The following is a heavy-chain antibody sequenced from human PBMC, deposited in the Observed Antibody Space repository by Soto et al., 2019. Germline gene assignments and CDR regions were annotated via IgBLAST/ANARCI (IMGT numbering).Heavy chain of an antibody. CDR1: GGSFSGYY. CDR2: INHSGST. CDR3: ARGSNFYCFDY. D-gene: IGHD1-1*01. J-gene: IGHJ4*02. V-gene: IGHV4-34*01. Sequence: QVQLQQWGAGLLKPSETLSLTCAVYGGSFSGYYWSWIRQPPGKGLEWIGEINHSGSTNYNPSLKSRVTISVDTSKNQFSLKLSSVTAADTAVYYCARGSNFYCFDYWGQGTLVTVSS.